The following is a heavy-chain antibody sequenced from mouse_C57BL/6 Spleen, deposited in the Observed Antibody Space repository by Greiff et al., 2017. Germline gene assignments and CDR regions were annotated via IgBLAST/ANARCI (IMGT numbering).Heavy chain of an antibody. V-gene: IGHV1-69*01. CDR1: GYTFTSYW. Sequence: VQLQQPGAELVMPGASVKLSCKASGYTFTSYWMHWVKQRPGQGLEWIGEIDPSDSYTNYNQKFKGKSTLTVDKSSSTAYMQLSSLTSEDSAVYYCARWPDYDYGGAYWSQGTLVTVSA. D-gene: IGHD2-4*01. CDR3: ARWPDYDYGGAY. CDR2: IDPSDSYT. J-gene: IGHJ3*01.